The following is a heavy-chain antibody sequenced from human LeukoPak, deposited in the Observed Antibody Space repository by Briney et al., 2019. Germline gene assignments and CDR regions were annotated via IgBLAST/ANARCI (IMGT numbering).Heavy chain of an antibody. Sequence: SETLSLTCIVSGGSISSYYWNWIRQPPGKGLEWIGYVYHRGGTNSNPSLKSRVTISIDTSKSQFSLKLSSVTAADTAVYYCARQWGYTSSSERANWFDPWGQGTLVTVSS. V-gene: IGHV4-59*08. CDR3: ARQWGYTSSSERANWFDP. J-gene: IGHJ5*02. CDR1: GGSISSYY. D-gene: IGHD6-6*01. CDR2: VYHRGGT.